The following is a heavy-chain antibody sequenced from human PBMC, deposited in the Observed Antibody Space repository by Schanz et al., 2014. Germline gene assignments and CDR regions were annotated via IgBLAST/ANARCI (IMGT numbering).Heavy chain of an antibody. V-gene: IGHV1-46*03. J-gene: IGHJ4*02. D-gene: IGHD3-10*01. CDR3: ARGSPENMIRGELDY. CDR2: INPIGGST. Sequence: QVHLVQSGAEVHKPGASLKISCKASGYTFTNFFLHWVRQAPGQGLEWMGIINPIGGSTTYAQKVRGAVTLTTDTATDTAYLELTSLRSEDTAVYYCARGSPENMIRGELDYWGQGTLVTVSS. CDR1: GYTFTNFF.